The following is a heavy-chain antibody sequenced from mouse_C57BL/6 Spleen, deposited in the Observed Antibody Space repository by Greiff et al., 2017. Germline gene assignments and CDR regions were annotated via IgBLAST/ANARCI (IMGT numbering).Heavy chain of an antibody. CDR2: IDPEDGET. V-gene: IGHV14-2*01. CDR1: GFNIKDYY. J-gene: IGHJ3*01. CDR3: AREGGIYYGNSPWFAY. Sequence: VHVKQSGAELVKPGASVKLSCTASGFNIKDYYMHWVKQRTEQGLEWIGRIDPEDGETKYATKFQSKATITADTSSNTAYLQLSSLTSEDTAVYYCAREGGIYYGNSPWFAYWGQGTLVTVSA. D-gene: IGHD2-1*01.